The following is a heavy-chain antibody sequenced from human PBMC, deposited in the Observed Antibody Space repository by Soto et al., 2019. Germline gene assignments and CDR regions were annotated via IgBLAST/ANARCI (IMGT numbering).Heavy chain of an antibody. CDR2: IWYDGSNK. CDR1: GFTFSSYG. J-gene: IGHJ1*01. D-gene: IGHD6-13*01. Sequence: GGSLRLSCAASGFTFSSYGMHWVRQAPGKGLEWVAVIWYDGSNKYYADSVKGRFTISRDNSKNTLYLQMNSLRAEDTAVYYCARVTAIAAAEGYFQHWGQGTLVTVSS. CDR3: ARVTAIAAAEGYFQH. V-gene: IGHV3-33*01.